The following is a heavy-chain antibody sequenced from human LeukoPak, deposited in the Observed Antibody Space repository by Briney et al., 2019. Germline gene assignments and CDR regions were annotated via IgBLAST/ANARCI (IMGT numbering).Heavy chain of an antibody. J-gene: IGHJ6*03. V-gene: IGHV3-23*01. D-gene: IGHD7-27*01. CDR3: AKDLGSYYYMDV. CDR2: ISGSGDTT. CDR1: GFTFSNYA. Sequence: GGSLRLSCAASGFTFSNYAMTWVRQVPGKGLEWVSAISGSGDTTYYADSVKGRFTISRDNSKNTLYLQMNSLRADDTAVYYCAKDLGSYYYMDVWGKGTTVTVSS.